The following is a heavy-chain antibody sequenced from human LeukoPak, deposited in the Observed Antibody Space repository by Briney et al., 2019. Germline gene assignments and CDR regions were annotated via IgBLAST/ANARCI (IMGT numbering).Heavy chain of an antibody. CDR2: ISRSDSSS. D-gene: IGHD3-3*01. CDR3: AREKRWYYDFWSGYPDAFDI. Sequence: PGGSLRLSCVASGFSFSAYNMDWVRQAPGAGLEWLSYISRSDSSSKYAESVKGRFTTSRDNAKNSVFLELSSLRSEDTAVYYCAREKRWYYDFWSGYPDAFDIWGLGTMVTVSS. J-gene: IGHJ3*02. CDR1: GFSFSAYN. V-gene: IGHV3-11*01.